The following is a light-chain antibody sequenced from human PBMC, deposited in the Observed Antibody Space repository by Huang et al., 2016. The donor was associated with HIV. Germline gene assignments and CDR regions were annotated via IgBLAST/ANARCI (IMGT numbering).Light chain of an antibody. J-gene: IGKJ3*01. CDR1: QDINNY. Sequence: DIQMTQSPSAMSASVGDRVNITCRASQDINNYLAWFQQKPVKVPHRLIYAASSLQSGVPSRFSGSGSGTEFTLTISSLQPEDFSTYYCLQYNSYPLTFGPGTKVDI. CDR3: LQYNSYPLT. CDR2: AAS. V-gene: IGKV1-17*03.